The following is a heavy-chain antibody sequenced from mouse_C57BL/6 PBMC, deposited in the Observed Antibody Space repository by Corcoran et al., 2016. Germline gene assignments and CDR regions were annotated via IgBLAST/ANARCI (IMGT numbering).Heavy chain of an antibody. V-gene: IGHV1-76*01. Sequence: QVQLKQSGAELVRPGASVKLSCKASGYTFTDYYINWVKQRPGQGLEWIARIYPGSGNTYYNEKFKGKATLTAEKSSSTAYMQLSSLTSEDSAVYFCARDDYSYAMDYWGQGTSVTVSS. CDR3: ARDDYSYAMDY. D-gene: IGHD2-4*01. CDR2: IYPGSGNT. J-gene: IGHJ4*01. CDR1: GYTFTDYY.